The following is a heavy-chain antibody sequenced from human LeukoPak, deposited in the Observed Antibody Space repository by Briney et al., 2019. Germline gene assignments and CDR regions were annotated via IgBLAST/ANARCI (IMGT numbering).Heavy chain of an antibody. Sequence: PSETLCLPHNVSGGSISSYYWSWIRQPPGKGLEWIGYIHYSGSTNYNPYLKSRDIISVDTSKNQFSLKLSSVTAADTAVYYCAREAPICSGGTCYDYWGEGTGVTVSS. CDR2: IHYSGST. CDR3: AREAPICSGGTCYDY. D-gene: IGHD2-15*01. V-gene: IGHV4-59*01. CDR1: GGSISSYY. J-gene: IGHJ4*02.